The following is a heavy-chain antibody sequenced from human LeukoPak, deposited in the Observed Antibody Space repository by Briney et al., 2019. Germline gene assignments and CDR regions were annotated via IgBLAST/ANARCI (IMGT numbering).Heavy chain of an antibody. V-gene: IGHV4-59*01. CDR1: GASITSDF. D-gene: IGHD5-12*01. CDR3: ARGHIVADVGYYYYYMDV. Sequence: SETLSLTCTVSGASITSDFWTWIRQPPGKGLEWLGYISYSGSTSYNPSLKSRVTISVDTSKNQFSLKLSSVTAADTAVYYCARGHIVADVGYYYYYMDVWGKGTTVTVSS. CDR2: ISYSGST. J-gene: IGHJ6*03.